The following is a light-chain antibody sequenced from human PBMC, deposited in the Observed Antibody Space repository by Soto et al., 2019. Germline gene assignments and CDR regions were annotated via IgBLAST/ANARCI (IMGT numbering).Light chain of an antibody. CDR3: QQYNNWPRT. V-gene: IGKV3-15*01. CDR1: QSVSSN. Sequence: EIVMTQSPATLSVSPGERATLSCRASQSVSSNLAWYQQKPGQAPRLLIYGVSTRATGIPARFSGSGSGTEFTLTISSLQSEDFAVYYSQQYNNWPRTFGQGTKVEIK. CDR2: GVS. J-gene: IGKJ1*01.